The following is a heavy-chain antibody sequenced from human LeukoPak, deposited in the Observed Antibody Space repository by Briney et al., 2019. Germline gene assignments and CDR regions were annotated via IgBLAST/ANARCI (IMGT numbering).Heavy chain of an antibody. V-gene: IGHV3-7*01. D-gene: IGHD2-15*01. CDR3: ARGGYCSGGSCYSYYYGMDV. Sequence: GGSLRLSCQASGFTFISYWMSWVRQAPGKGLEWVANIKQDGSEKYYVDSVKGRFTISRDNGKNSLYLQMNSLRAEDTAVYYCARGGYCSGGSCYSYYYGMDVWGQGTTVTVSS. J-gene: IGHJ6*02. CDR1: GFTFISYW. CDR2: IKQDGSEK.